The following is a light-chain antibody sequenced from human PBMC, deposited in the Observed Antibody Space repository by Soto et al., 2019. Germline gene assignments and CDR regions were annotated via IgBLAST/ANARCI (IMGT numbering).Light chain of an antibody. CDR1: QSLVYNDGNTY. CDR2: EVS. J-gene: IGKJ1*01. CDR3: MQGTHWLGT. Sequence: DDVMTQSPLSLPVTLGQPASISCRSSQSLVYNDGNTYLEWFQQRPGQSPRRLINEVSNWDSGVPDRFCGSGSGTDFTLKISRVEAEDVGVYSCMQGTHWLGTFGQGTKVEIK. V-gene: IGKV2D-30*01.